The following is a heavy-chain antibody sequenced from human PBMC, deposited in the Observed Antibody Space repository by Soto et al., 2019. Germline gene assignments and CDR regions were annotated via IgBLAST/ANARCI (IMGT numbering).Heavy chain of an antibody. Sequence: ASVKVSCKSSGYTFNTYSMHWVRQAPGQRLEWMGWINSDSGSTEYSQKFQGRVTITRDTSMSTAYMELSRLRSDDTAVYYCARAGAGRCSGGSCYSDAFDIWGQGTMVTVSS. CDR3: ARAGAGRCSGGSCYSDAFDI. CDR2: INSDSGST. CDR1: GYTFNTYS. V-gene: IGHV1-2*02. D-gene: IGHD2-15*01. J-gene: IGHJ3*02.